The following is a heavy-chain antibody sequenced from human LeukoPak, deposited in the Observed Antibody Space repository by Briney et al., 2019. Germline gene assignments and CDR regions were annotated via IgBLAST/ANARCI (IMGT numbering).Heavy chain of an antibody. Sequence: GGSLRLSCVASGFTISSYWMHWVRQAPGKGLEWVANIKQDGSEEYNVDSVKGRFTISRDNAKNSLYLQMNSLRAEDTAVYYCARRYFDYWGQGILVTVSS. CDR2: IKQDGSEE. V-gene: IGHV3-7*03. CDR3: ARRYFDY. J-gene: IGHJ4*02. CDR1: GFTISSYW.